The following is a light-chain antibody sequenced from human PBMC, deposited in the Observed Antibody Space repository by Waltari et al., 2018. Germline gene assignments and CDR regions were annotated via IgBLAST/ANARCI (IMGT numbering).Light chain of an antibody. CDR2: YAS. CDR1: QSVNRY. J-gene: IGKJ1*01. V-gene: IGKV3-20*01. Sequence: EIVLTHSPGTLSLYQGERATLSCRASQSVNRYLAWYQKKPGQAPRLLIYYASTRATGIPDRFSGSGSGTDFSLTISRLEPEDYAVYHCQHYLRLPATFGQGTKVEIK. CDR3: QHYLRLPAT.